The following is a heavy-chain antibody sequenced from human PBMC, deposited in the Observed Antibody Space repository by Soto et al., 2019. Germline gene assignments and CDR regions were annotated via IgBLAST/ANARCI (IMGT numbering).Heavy chain of an antibody. J-gene: IGHJ4*02. V-gene: IGHV3-7*01. D-gene: IGHD2-21*01. CDR3: ARDWGSCSGGACYTVLDF. CDR1: GFTFRTYW. Sequence: EVQLVESGGGLVQPGGSLRLSCAASGFTFRTYWMNWVRQAPGKGLEWVANIKQDGSEKYYVDSVKGRFTISRDNAKNSLYLQMNSLRAEDTAVYYCARDWGSCSGGACYTVLDFWGQGILVTVSS. CDR2: IKQDGSEK.